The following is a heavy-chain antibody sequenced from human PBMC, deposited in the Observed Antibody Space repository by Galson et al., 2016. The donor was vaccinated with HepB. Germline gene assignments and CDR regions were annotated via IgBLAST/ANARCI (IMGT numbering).Heavy chain of an antibody. D-gene: IGHD4/OR15-4a*01. CDR3: GKDDYLRA. CDR2: IRSSGSPI. CDR1: GLDFDKYH. Sequence: SLRLSCAISGLDFDKYHMDWARQAPGKGLEWVSYIRSSGSPIYYADSVKGRFTISRDNAKNTLYLQMNSLRGDDTAVYYCGKDDYLRAWSQGALVTVSS. V-gene: IGHV3-48*03. J-gene: IGHJ1*01.